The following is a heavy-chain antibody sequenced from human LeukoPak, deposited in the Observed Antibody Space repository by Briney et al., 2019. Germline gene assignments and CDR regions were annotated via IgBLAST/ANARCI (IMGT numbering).Heavy chain of an antibody. CDR2: ISGSGGST. CDR1: GFTFSSYG. D-gene: IGHD3-16*01. J-gene: IGHJ4*02. CDR3: ASGITPYYFDY. V-gene: IGHV3-23*01. Sequence: GGSLRLSCAASGFTFSSYGMSWVRQAPGKGLEWVSAISGSGGSTYYADSVKGRFTISRDNSKNTLYLQMNSLRAEDTAVYYCASGITPYYFDYWGQGTLVTVSS.